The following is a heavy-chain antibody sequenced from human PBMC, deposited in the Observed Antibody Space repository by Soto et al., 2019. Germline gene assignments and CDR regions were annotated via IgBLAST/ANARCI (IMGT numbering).Heavy chain of an antibody. CDR3: ARAVGDPLYYLDY. CDR1: SDSISSYY. D-gene: IGHD6-19*01. J-gene: IGHJ4*02. V-gene: IGHV4-59*08. Sequence: QVQLQESGPGLVRPSETLSLTCTVSSDSISSYYWIWIRQSPGKGLEWIGSTHYSGNTNYNPSLKSRVTMSGDTSKNQFSLRLSSVTAADTAVYYCARAVGDPLYYLDYWGQGTLVTVSS. CDR2: THYSGNT.